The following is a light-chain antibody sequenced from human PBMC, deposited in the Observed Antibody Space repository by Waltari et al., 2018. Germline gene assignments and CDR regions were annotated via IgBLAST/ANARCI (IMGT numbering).Light chain of an antibody. J-gene: IGLJ2*01. CDR2: QDT. Sequence: SYELTQPPSVSVSPGQTASLTCSGDKLGDKYAYWYQQKPGQSPVVVIYQDTRRPSGIPERFSGSNSGNTATLTISGTQAMDEADYYCQAWDSSPVFGGGTKVTVL. CDR1: KLGDKY. CDR3: QAWDSSPV. V-gene: IGLV3-1*01.